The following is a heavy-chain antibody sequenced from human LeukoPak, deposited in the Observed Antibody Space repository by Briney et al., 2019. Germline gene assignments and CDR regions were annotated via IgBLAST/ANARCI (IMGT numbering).Heavy chain of an antibody. Sequence: ASVKVSCKTSGYSFTNYNLHWVRQAPGQRLEWMGIIKPSGGDTNYAQKFQGRVTITADKSTSTAYMELSSLRSEDTAVYYCAKNTHGGSYWHFDYWGQGTLVTVSS. CDR3: AKNTHGGSYWHFDY. V-gene: IGHV1-46*01. CDR2: IKPSGGDT. J-gene: IGHJ4*02. CDR1: GYSFTNYN. D-gene: IGHD1-26*01.